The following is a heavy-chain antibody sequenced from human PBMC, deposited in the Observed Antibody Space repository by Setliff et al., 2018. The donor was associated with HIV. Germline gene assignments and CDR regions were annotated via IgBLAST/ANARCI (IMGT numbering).Heavy chain of an antibody. J-gene: IGHJ6*02. V-gene: IGHV1-2*02. CDR1: GYTFTGHY. D-gene: IGHD3-10*01. CDR2: VNPNSGDA. Sequence: VKVSCKASGYTFTGHYLHWVQQAPGQGLEWLGWVNPNSGDAIYAQNFQGRVTMTRDTSINAAYMELRGLRSDDTAVYYCARNFGLSPSGKYYYYYGMDIWGQGTTVTVSS. CDR3: ARNFGLSPSGKYYYYYGMDI.